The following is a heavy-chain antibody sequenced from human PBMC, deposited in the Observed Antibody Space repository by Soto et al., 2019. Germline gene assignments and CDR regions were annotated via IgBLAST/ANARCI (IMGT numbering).Heavy chain of an antibody. CDR2: INHYGST. V-gene: IGHV4-34*01. CDR1: GGSFSGYY. D-gene: IGHD2-2*01. CDR3: ARDACSTTSCYHD. Sequence: SETLSLTCAVYGGSFSGYYWSWIRQPPGKGLEWIGEINHYGSTNQNPSLKSRVTLSIDTSKNQFSLKLSSVTAADTAVYYCARDACSTTSCYHDWGQGTMVTVSS. J-gene: IGHJ4*03.